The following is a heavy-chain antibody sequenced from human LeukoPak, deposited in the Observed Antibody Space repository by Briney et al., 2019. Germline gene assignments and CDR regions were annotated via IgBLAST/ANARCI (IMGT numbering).Heavy chain of an antibody. J-gene: IGHJ4*02. CDR3: ASKIAANFDY. CDR2: ISFGGSPI. Sequence: GGSLRLSCEASGFTFSNYGMNWVRQAPGKGLEWISYISFGGSPIYYADSVKGPFIISRDSAKNSLYLQMNSLRVEDTALYYCASKIAANFDYWGQGTLVTVSS. CDR1: GFTFSNYG. V-gene: IGHV3-48*01. D-gene: IGHD2-21*01.